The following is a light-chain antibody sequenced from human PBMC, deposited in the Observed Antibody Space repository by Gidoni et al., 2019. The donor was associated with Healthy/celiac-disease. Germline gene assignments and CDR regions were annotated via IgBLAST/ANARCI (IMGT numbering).Light chain of an antibody. Sequence: DIVLTQSTGTLSFSPGERATLSCRASQSVSSGYLAWYQQKPGQAPRLLICGASSRATGIPDRFSGSGSGTDFTLNISRLEPEDVAVYYCQQYGSSRWTFGQGTKVEIK. CDR1: QSVSSGY. CDR2: GAS. J-gene: IGKJ1*01. CDR3: QQYGSSRWT. V-gene: IGKV3-20*01.